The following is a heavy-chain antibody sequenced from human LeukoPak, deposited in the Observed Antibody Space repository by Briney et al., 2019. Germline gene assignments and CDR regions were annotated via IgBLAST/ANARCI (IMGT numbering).Heavy chain of an antibody. CDR1: GFSFSVFW. V-gene: IGHV3-74*01. Sequence: GGSLRLSCAASGFSFSVFWMHWVRHVPGKGPVWVSRIKTDGSITDYADSVKGRFTISRDNPKNTLYLQMNSLRAEGTAVYYCARMLGTFFYGYSNYFDYWGQGTLVSVSS. CDR3: ARMLGTFFYGYSNYFDY. CDR2: IKTDGSIT. D-gene: IGHD5-18*01. J-gene: IGHJ4*02.